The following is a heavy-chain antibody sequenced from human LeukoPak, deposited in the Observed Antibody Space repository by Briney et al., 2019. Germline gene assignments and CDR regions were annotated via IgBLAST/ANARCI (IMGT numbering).Heavy chain of an antibody. D-gene: IGHD1-7*01. V-gene: IGHV3-21*01. Sequence: GGSLRLSCAASAFTFSSYSMNWVRQAPGKGLEWVSSITSTSSYRYYADSVKGRFTISRDNAKSSLYLQMNSLRAEDTAVYYCARDFRITGTTDYWGQGTLVTVSS. J-gene: IGHJ4*02. CDR2: ITSTSSYR. CDR3: ARDFRITGTTDY. CDR1: AFTFSSYS.